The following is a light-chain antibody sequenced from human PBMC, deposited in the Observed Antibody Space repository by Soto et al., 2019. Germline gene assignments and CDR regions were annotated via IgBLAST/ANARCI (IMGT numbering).Light chain of an antibody. Sequence: DIQMTQSPSSLSASVGDRVSITCRASQSIRSHLNWYQHKPGKAPKVLIYAASSLQGGVPSRFSGSGSGTDFTRTIKSLQPEDFATYYCQQSFSSPFTFGPGTKVDVK. CDR3: QQSFSSPFT. CDR2: AAS. J-gene: IGKJ3*01. CDR1: QSIRSH. V-gene: IGKV1-39*01.